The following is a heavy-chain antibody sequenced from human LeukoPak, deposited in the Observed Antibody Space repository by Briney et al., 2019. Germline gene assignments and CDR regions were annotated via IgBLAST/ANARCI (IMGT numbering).Heavy chain of an antibody. CDR2: INPSGGST. CDR3: ARGGTDYYDSSGYSGY. D-gene: IGHD3-22*01. Sequence: GAPVKVSCKASGYTFTSYYMHWVRQAPGQGLEWMGIINPSGGSTTYAQKFQGRVTMTRDTSTSTVYMELSSLRSEDTAVYYCARGGTDYYDSSGYSGYWGQGTLVTVSS. J-gene: IGHJ4*02. V-gene: IGHV1-46*01. CDR1: GYTFTSYY.